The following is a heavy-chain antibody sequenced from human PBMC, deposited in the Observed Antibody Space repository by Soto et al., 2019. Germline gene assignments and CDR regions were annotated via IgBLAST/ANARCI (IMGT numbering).Heavy chain of an antibody. CDR2: ISWNSGSI. D-gene: IGHD2-15*01. Sequence: GGSLRVSCAASGFTFDDYAMHWVRQAPGKGLEWVSGISWNSGSIGYADSVKGRFTISRDNAKNSLYLQMNSLRAEDTALYYCAKDPIVVVVAATLPDAFDIWGQGTMVTVS. J-gene: IGHJ3*02. CDR3: AKDPIVVVVAATLPDAFDI. CDR1: GFTFDDYA. V-gene: IGHV3-9*01.